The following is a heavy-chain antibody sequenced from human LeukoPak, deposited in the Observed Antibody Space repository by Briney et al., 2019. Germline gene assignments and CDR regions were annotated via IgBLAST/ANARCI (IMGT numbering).Heavy chain of an antibody. Sequence: SETLSLTCTVSGGSISSSSYYWGWIRQPPGKGLEWIGSIYYSGSTYYNPSLKSRVTISVDTSKNQFSLKLSSVTAADTAVYYCARDPPDSGYDLNQRPHNWFDPWGQGTLVTVSS. CDR2: IYYSGST. CDR3: ARDPPDSGYDLNQRPHNWFDP. J-gene: IGHJ5*02. D-gene: IGHD5-12*01. CDR1: GGSISSSSYY. V-gene: IGHV4-39*07.